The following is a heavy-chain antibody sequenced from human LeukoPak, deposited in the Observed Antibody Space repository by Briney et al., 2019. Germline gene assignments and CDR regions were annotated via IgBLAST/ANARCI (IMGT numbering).Heavy chain of an antibody. V-gene: IGHV1-18*01. CDR3: ARDLQPSRRRWFDP. CDR2: ISADNGKR. Sequence: ASVKVSCKASGYTFTSYGISWVRQAPGQGLEWMGWISADNGKRNYAQKLQGRVTMTTDTSTSTAYMELRSLRSDDTAVYYCARDLQPSRRRWFDPWGQGTLVTVSS. D-gene: IGHD1-14*01. CDR1: GYTFTSYG. J-gene: IGHJ5*02.